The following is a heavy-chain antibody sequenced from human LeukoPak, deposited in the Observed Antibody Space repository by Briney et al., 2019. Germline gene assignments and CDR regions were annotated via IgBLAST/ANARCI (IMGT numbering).Heavy chain of an antibody. V-gene: IGHV3-66*01. CDR3: ARDPTNSN. CDR1: GFIVSNTY. J-gene: IGHJ4*02. D-gene: IGHD2/OR15-2a*01. Sequence: PGESLRLSCAASGFIVSNTYFNWVRQAPGKGLEWVSVIYADGSTYYAASVKGRFTISRDNSKNMLFLQMNSLRVEDTAVYYCARDPTNSNWGQGTLVTVSS. CDR2: IYADGST.